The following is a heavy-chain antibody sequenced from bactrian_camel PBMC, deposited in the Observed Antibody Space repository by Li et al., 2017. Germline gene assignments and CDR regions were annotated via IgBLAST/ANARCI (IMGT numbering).Heavy chain of an antibody. D-gene: IGHD4*01. CDR3: ASLSAVRSTSMKSD. V-gene: IGHV3S40*01. Sequence: VQLVESGGGSVQPGGSLRLSCAASGFTFSSYYMSWVRQAPGKGLEWVSSINSGGEATSYGRFTISRDNAKNTLYLHMNSLKYEDTAVYYCASLSAVRSTSMKSDWGQGTQGTV. CDR2: INSGGEAT. J-gene: IGHJ4*01. CDR1: GFTFSSYY.